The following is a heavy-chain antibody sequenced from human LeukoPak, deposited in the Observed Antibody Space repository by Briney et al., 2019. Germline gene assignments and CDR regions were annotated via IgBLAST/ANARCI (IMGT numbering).Heavy chain of an antibody. CDR1: GFTFSSYS. D-gene: IGHD4-11*01. V-gene: IGHV3-21*01. CDR2: ISSSSSYI. J-gene: IGHJ4*02. CDR3: AKVATSLYDYSRPAY. Sequence: GGSLRLSCAASGFTFSSYSMNWVRQAPGKGLEWVSSISSSSSYIYYADSVKGRFTISRDNAKNSLYLQMNSLRAEDTAVYYCAKVATSLYDYSRPAYWGQGTLVTVSS.